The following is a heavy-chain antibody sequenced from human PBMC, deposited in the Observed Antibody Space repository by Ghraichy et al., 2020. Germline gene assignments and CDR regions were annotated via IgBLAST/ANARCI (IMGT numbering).Heavy chain of an antibody. D-gene: IGHD5-12*01. CDR1: GGSISSYY. J-gene: IGHJ5*02. Sequence: SQTLSLTCTVSGGSISSYYWSWIRQPPGKGLEWIGYIYYSGSTNYNPSLKSRVTISVDTSKNQFSLKLSSVTAADTAVYYCARYSGYDPVRWFDPWGQGTLVTVSS. CDR3: ARYSGYDPVRWFDP. CDR2: IYYSGST. V-gene: IGHV4-59*01.